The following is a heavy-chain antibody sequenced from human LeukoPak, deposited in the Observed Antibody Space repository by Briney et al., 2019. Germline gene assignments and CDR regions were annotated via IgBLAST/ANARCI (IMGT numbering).Heavy chain of an antibody. V-gene: IGHV3-30*18. CDR1: GFTFSSYG. J-gene: IGHJ3*02. D-gene: IGHD2-8*02. CDR2: ISYDGSNK. CDR3: AKDTGGPNLGAFDI. Sequence: GGSLRLSCAASGFTFSSYGMHWVRQAPGKGLEWVAVISYDGSNKYYADSVKGRFTISRDNSKNTLYLQMNSLRAEDTAVYYCAKDTGGPNLGAFDIWGQGTMVTVSS.